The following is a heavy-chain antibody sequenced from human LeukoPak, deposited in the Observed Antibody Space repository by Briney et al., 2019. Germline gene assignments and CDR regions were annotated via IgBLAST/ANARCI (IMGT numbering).Heavy chain of an antibody. Sequence: VASVKVSCKASGYTFIDYYMHWVRQAPGQGLEWMGWINPNSGGTNYAQKLQGRVTMTTDTSTSTAYMELRSLRSDDTAVYYCARDPTVYYYGSGSYYYYMDVWGKGTTVTISS. CDR3: ARDPTVYYYGSGSYYYYMDV. CDR2: INPNSGGT. D-gene: IGHD3-10*01. V-gene: IGHV1-2*02. J-gene: IGHJ6*03. CDR1: GYTFIDYY.